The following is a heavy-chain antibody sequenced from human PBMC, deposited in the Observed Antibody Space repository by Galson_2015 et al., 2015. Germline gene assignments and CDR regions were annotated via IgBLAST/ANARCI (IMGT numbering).Heavy chain of an antibody. V-gene: IGHV1-18*01. J-gene: IGHJ3*02. CDR2: ISANNGNT. CDR1: GYTFTSYG. D-gene: IGHD3-10*01. Sequence: SVKVSCKASGYTFTSYGISWVRQAPGQGLEWMGWISANNGNTNYAQKVQGRVTMTTDTSTSTAYMELRSLGSDDTAVYYCARDQYYYGSGSSYNKATLDTFDIWGQGTMVTVSS. CDR3: ARDQYYYGSGSSYNKATLDTFDI.